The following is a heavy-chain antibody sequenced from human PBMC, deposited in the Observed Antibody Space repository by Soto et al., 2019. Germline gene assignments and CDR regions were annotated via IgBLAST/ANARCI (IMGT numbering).Heavy chain of an antibody. Sequence: QVQLVQSGAEVKKPGASVKVSCKASGYTFTSYDINWVRQATGQGLEWMGWMNPNSGNTGYAQKFQGRVTMTRNTSISTAYMELSRLRSEDTAVYYCASWWASQWGQPAQTWGQGTLVTVSS. CDR2: MNPNSGNT. CDR1: GYTFTSYD. D-gene: IGHD2-15*01. J-gene: IGHJ4*02. CDR3: ASWWASQWGQPAQT. V-gene: IGHV1-8*01.